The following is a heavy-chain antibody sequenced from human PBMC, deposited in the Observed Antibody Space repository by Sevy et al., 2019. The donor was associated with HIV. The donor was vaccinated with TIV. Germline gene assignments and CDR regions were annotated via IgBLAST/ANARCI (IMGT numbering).Heavy chain of an antibody. CDR1: GFTFSSYW. Sequence: GSLRLSCAASGFTFSSYWMHWVRQAPGKGLVWVSRINSDGSSTSYADSVKGRFTISRDNAKNTLYLQMNSLRAEDTAVYYCARALYELDAFDIWGQGTMVTVSS. CDR2: INSDGSST. CDR3: ARALYELDAFDI. J-gene: IGHJ3*02. V-gene: IGHV3-74*01. D-gene: IGHD3-22*01.